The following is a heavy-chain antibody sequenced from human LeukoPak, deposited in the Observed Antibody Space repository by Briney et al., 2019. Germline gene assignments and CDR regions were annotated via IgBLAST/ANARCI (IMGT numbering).Heavy chain of an antibody. V-gene: IGHV1-69*13. CDR1: GGTFSSYA. CDR3: ARGAPTIGYYYYYYMDV. Sequence: ASVKVSCKASGGTFSSYAIGWVRQAPGQGLEWMGGIIPIFGTANYSQKFQGRATITADESTSTAYVELSSLRSEDTAVFYCARGAPTIGYYYYYYMDVWRKGTTLTVPS. CDR2: IIPIFGTA. D-gene: IGHD2-2*01. J-gene: IGHJ6*03.